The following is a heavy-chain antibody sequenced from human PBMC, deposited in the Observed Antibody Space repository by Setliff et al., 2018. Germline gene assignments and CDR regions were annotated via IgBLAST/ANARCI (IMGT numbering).Heavy chain of an antibody. CDR1: GGTFSSYA. Sequence: ASVKVSCKASGGTFSSYAISWVRQAPGQGLEWMGGIIPIFGTANYAQKFQGRVRITTDESTSTAYMELSSLRSEDTAVYYCAREGNYDYVWGSYRDDAFDIWGQGTMVTV. CDR2: IIPIFGTA. J-gene: IGHJ3*02. D-gene: IGHD3-16*02. CDR3: AREGNYDYVWGSYRDDAFDI. V-gene: IGHV1-69*05.